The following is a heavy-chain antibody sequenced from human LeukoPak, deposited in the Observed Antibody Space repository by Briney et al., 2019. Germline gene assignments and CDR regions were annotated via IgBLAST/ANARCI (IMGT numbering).Heavy chain of an antibody. CDR1: GGSISSYY. CDR3: ARVPYYDILTGYPPGYYGMDV. CDR2: IYYSGST. J-gene: IGHJ6*02. V-gene: IGHV4-59*01. Sequence: PSETLSLTCTVSGGSISSYYWSWIRQPAGKGLEWIGYIYYSGSTNYNPSLKSRVTISVDTSKNQFSLKLSSVTAADTAVYYCARVPYYDILTGYPPGYYGMDVWGQGTTVTVSS. D-gene: IGHD3-9*01.